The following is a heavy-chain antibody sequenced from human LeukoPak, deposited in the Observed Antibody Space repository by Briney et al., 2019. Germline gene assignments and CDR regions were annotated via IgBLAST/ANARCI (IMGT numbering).Heavy chain of an antibody. Sequence: SETLSLTCAVYGGSFSGYYWSWIRQPPGKGLEWIGEINHSGSTNYNPSLKSRVTISVDKSKNQFSLKLSSVTAADTAVYYCGGELYYYGMDVWGQGTTVTVSS. J-gene: IGHJ6*02. CDR3: GGELYYYGMDV. D-gene: IGHD2-21*01. V-gene: IGHV4-34*01. CDR2: INHSGST. CDR1: GGSFSGYY.